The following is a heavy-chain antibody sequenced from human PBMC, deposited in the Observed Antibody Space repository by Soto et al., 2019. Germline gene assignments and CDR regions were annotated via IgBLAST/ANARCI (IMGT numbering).Heavy chain of an antibody. CDR1: GFTFSRHD. D-gene: IGHD3-10*01. J-gene: IGHJ5*02. CDR3: EREGSRGVSWNWFET. Sequence: EVQLVESGGGLVQPGGSLRLSCAASGFTFSRHDMHWVRQVTGKGLEWVSGIDSAGDAKYPASVKGRFSISRENAKNSWYLQMNSVGAGVTAVNYCEREGSRGVSWNWFETWGQGTLVTVSS. V-gene: IGHV3-13*04. CDR2: IDSAGDA.